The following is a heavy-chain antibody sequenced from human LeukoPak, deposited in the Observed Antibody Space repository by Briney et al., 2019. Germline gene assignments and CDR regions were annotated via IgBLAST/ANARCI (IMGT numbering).Heavy chain of an antibody. CDR3: ARDKLQWEPFDY. Sequence: SETLSLTCTVSGGSISSYYWSWVRQPAGKGLEWIGRIYTSGSTNYNPSLKSRVAMSVDTSKNQFSLKLSSVTAADTAVYYCARDKLQWEPFDYWGQGTLVTVSS. D-gene: IGHD1-26*01. V-gene: IGHV4-4*07. CDR1: GGSISSYY. CDR2: IYTSGST. J-gene: IGHJ4*02.